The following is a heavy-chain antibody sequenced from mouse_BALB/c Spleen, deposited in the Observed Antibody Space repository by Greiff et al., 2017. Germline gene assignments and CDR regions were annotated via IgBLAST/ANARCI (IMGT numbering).Heavy chain of an antibody. D-gene: IGHD1-1*01. CDR1: GFTFSSYA. V-gene: IGHV5-9-3*01. Sequence: EVKLVESGGGLVKPGGSLKLSCAASGFTFSSYAMSWVRQTPEKRLEWVATISSGGSYTYYPDSVKGRFTISRDNAKNTLYLQMSSLRSEDTAMYYCARRGTTVVNYFDYWGQGTTLTVSS. J-gene: IGHJ2*01. CDR2: ISSGGSYT. CDR3: ARRGTTVVNYFDY.